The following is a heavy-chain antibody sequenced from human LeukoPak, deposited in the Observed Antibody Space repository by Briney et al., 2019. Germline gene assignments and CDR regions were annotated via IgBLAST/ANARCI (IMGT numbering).Heavy chain of an antibody. V-gene: IGHV3-23*01. J-gene: IGHJ6*02. Sequence: GGSLRLSCAASGFTFSNYGMNWVRQAPGRGLEWVSGISGSGGSTYYADSVKGRFTISRDNSKYTLYLQMSNLRAEDTAVYFCARGGGLDVWGQGATVTVSS. CDR3: ARGGGLDV. D-gene: IGHD3-16*01. CDR1: GFTFSNYG. CDR2: ISGSGGST.